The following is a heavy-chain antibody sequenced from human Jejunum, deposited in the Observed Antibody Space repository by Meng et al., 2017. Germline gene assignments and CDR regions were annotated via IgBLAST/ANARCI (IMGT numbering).Heavy chain of an antibody. CDR3: ARDCSTASCSDY. J-gene: IGHJ4*02. V-gene: IGHV1-2*06. CDR1: GYTFTDYY. Sequence: QVQLVQSGAEVKKPWASAKVSCKASGYTFTDYYIHWVRQAPGQGLEWLGRINPYNGDTTYAQNFQGRVTMTRDTSITTAYMSLNSLTSDDTAVFYCARDCSTASCSDYWGQGTLVTVSS. CDR2: INPYNGDT. D-gene: IGHD2-2*01.